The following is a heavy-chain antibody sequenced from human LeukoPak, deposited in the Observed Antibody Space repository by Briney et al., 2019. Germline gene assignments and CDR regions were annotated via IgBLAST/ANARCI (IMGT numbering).Heavy chain of an antibody. J-gene: IGHJ4*02. CDR1: GFTFSVYA. CDR3: AKGLYYFDY. V-gene: IGHV3-23*01. D-gene: IGHD2/OR15-2a*01. Sequence: GGSLRLSCAASGFTFSVYAMTWVRQAPGKGLEWVSTIRVSGGGATYYADSVQGRFTISRDNSKNTLYLQMSSLRVEDTAVYYCAKGLYYFDYWGQGTLVTVSS. CDR2: IRVSGGGAT.